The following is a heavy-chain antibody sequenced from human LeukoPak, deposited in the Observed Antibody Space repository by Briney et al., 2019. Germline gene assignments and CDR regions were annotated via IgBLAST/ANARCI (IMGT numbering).Heavy chain of an antibody. Sequence: RASVKVSCKASGGTFSSYAISWVRQAPGQGLEWMGRIIPILGIANYAQKFQGRVTITADKSTSAAYMELSSLRSEDTAVYYCARGGIEMATINFDYWGQGTLVTVSS. CDR3: ARGGIEMATINFDY. CDR2: IIPILGIA. V-gene: IGHV1-69*04. CDR1: GGTFSSYA. D-gene: IGHD5-24*01. J-gene: IGHJ4*02.